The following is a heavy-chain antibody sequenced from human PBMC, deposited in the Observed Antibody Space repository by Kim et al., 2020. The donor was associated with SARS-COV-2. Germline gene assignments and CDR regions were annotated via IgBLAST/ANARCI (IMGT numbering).Heavy chain of an antibody. J-gene: IGHJ4*02. CDR3: ARDLSLGRPGGFGC. CDR1: EFTFSRYS. V-gene: IGHV3-21*01. CDR2: ISRFSDYI. D-gene: IGHD3-10*01. Sequence: GGSLRLSCAASEFTFSRYSMNWVRQAPGKGLEWVSTISRFSDYIYYAESVEGRFTISRDNAKNSVYLQMNSLRVDDTAMYYCARDLSLGRPGGFGCWGQG.